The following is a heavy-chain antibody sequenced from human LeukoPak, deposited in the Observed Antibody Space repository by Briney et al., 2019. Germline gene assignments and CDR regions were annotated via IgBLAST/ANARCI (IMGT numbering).Heavy chain of an antibody. V-gene: IGHV4-39*07. CDR3: ARGSSYYDSSGYYRRVYYYYYMDV. CDR1: GGSISSSSYY. J-gene: IGHJ6*03. CDR2: INHSGST. Sequence: SETLSLTCTVSGGSISSSSYYWGWIRQPPGKGLEWIGEINHSGSTNYNPSLKSRVTISVDTSKNQFSLKLSSVTAADTAVYYCARGSSYYDSSGYYRRVYYYYYMDVWGKGTTVTVSS. D-gene: IGHD3-22*01.